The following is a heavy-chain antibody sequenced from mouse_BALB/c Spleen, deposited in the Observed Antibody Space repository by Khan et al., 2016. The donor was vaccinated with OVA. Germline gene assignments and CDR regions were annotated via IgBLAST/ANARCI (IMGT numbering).Heavy chain of an antibody. Sequence: QVQLQQSGAELARPGASVKLSCKASGYTFTDYYINWMKQRTGQGLEWIGEIYPGSGNIYYNEKFKGKATLTAAKSSSTAYMQLSSLTSEDSAVYFCAREWAAWFPYWGQGTLVTVSA. CDR1: GYTFTDYY. V-gene: IGHV1-77*01. CDR3: AREWAAWFPY. J-gene: IGHJ3*01. CDR2: IYPGSGNI.